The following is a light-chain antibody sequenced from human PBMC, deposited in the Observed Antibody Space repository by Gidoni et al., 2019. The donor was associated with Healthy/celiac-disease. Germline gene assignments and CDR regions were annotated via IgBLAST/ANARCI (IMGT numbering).Light chain of an antibody. J-gene: IGLJ2*01. CDR1: SSDVGGYNY. Sequence: QSALTQPASVSGSPGQSITISCTGTSSDVGGYNYVSWYQQHPGKAPKLMIYEVSNRPSGCSNRFSGSKSVNTASLTISGLQAEYEADYYCSSYTSSSTLTVFGGGTKLTVL. CDR2: EVS. V-gene: IGLV2-14*01. CDR3: SSYTSSSTLTV.